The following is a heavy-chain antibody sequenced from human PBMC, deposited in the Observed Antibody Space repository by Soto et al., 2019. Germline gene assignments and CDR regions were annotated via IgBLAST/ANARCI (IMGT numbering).Heavy chain of an antibody. CDR1: GGSISENW. Sequence: QVQLQESGPGLVTPSGTLSLTCAVSGGSISENWWSWVRQPPGKGLEWIGEIFHAGYTNYNPSLKSRVTLSIDPSRNQFSLHMNSVTAADTAMYFCARSDGNYRLDCWGQGTLATVSS. V-gene: IGHV4-4*02. CDR2: IFHAGYT. J-gene: IGHJ4*02. D-gene: IGHD1-7*01. CDR3: ARSDGNYRLDC.